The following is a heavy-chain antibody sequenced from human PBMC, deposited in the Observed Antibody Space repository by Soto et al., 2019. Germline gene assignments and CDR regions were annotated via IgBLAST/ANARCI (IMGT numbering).Heavy chain of an antibody. CDR3: VRDSGTVTYSGLDV. CDR1: GGPISSGDYF. CDR2: IYYSGST. D-gene: IGHD4-17*01. V-gene: IGHV4-30-4*01. Sequence: PSETLSLTVTVSGGPISSGDYFWTWIRQPPGKGLEWIGYIYYSGSTYYNPSLKSRVTISLDRSKNQFSLKLSSVTAADTAVYYCVRDSGTVTYSGLDVWGQGTTVTVSS. J-gene: IGHJ6*02.